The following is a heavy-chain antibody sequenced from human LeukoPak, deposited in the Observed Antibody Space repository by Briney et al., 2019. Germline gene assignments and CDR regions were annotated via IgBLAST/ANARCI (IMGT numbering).Heavy chain of an antibody. J-gene: IGHJ6*02. V-gene: IGHV3-74*01. CDR2: ISSDGSST. CDR3: ARESDYYGSGSPYLSYYYGMDV. CDR1: GFTFSSYW. Sequence: GGSLRLSCAASGFTFSSYWMHWVRQAPGKGLVWVSRISSDGSSTNYADSVKGRFTISRDNAKNTLYLQMNSLRAEDTAVYYCARESDYYGSGSPYLSYYYGMDVWGQGTTVTVSS. D-gene: IGHD3-10*01.